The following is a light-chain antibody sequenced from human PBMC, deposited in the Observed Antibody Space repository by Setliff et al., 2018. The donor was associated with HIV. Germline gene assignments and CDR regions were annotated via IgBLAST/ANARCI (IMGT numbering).Light chain of an antibody. CDR1: SSGVGGYNH. CDR3: TSFTTTGAYV. Sequence: QSVLTQPASVSGSPGQSISISCTGTSSGVGGYNHVSWYQQEPDRAPKLTIYEVTNRPSGVSNRFSGSKSGNTASLTISGLQAEDEADYYCTSFTTTGAYVFGTGTKV. J-gene: IGLJ1*01. V-gene: IGLV2-14*01. CDR2: EVT.